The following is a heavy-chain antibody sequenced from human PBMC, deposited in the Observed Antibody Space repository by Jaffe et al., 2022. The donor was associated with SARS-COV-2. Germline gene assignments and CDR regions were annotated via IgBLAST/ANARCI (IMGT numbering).Heavy chain of an antibody. CDR3: AKGGLEELSPGSFDY. Sequence: EVQLVESGGGLVQPGRSLRLSCAASGFTFDDYAMHWVRQAPGKGLEWVSGISWNSGSIGYADSVKGRFTISRDNAKNSLYLQMNSLRAEDTALYYCAKGGLEELSPGSFDYWGQGTLVTVSS. V-gene: IGHV3-9*01. D-gene: IGHD3-16*02. CDR1: GFTFDDYA. J-gene: IGHJ4*02. CDR2: ISWNSGSI.